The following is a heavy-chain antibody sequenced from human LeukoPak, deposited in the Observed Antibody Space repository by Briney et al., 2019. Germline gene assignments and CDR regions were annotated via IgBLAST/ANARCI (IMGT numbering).Heavy chain of an antibody. Sequence: GGSLRLSCAASGFTFSSYEMNWVRQAPGKGLEWVSYISSSSSTIYYADSVKGRFTISRDNAKNSLYLQMNSLRAEDTAVYYCARDADERVTIFGVVRYYYYMDVWGKGTTVTVSS. CDR2: ISSSSSTI. D-gene: IGHD3-3*01. J-gene: IGHJ6*03. CDR1: GFTFSSYE. CDR3: ARDADERVTIFGVVRYYYYMDV. V-gene: IGHV3-48*03.